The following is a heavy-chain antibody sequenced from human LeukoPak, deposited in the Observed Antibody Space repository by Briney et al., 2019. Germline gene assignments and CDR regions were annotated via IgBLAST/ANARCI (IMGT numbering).Heavy chain of an antibody. D-gene: IGHD6-6*01. CDR2: INPSDIRS. J-gene: IGHJ4*02. Sequence: ASVKVSCKASGYSFTTHKMHWVRQAPGQGLEWMGIINPSDIRSRSAQKFQGRVTMTRDTSTSTVYMELSRLRSDDTAVYYCAIIAARFGGGGGFDYWGQGTLVTVSS. V-gene: IGHV1-46*01. CDR3: AIIAARFGGGGGFDY. CDR1: GYSFTTHK.